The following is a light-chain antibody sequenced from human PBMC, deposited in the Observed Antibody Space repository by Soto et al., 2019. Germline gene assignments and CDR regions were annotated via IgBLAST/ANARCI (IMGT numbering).Light chain of an antibody. Sequence: MGLTQSPGNLSLSPGERATLSCRASQSVNSRYLAWYQQKPGQAPRLVIYGAFTRATGIPDRFIGSGSGTDFSLTISRLEPEDFAVYYCQQSPGTFGQGTKVEIK. J-gene: IGKJ1*01. CDR1: QSVNSRY. V-gene: IGKV3-20*01. CDR2: GAF. CDR3: QQSPGT.